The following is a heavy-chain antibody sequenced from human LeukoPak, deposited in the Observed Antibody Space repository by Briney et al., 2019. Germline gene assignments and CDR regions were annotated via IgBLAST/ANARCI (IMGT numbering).Heavy chain of an antibody. D-gene: IGHD3-10*01. V-gene: IGHV3-7*01. CDR2: IKQDGSEK. CDR1: GFTFSSYW. CDR3: AIDSPELYGSGSLAFDI. J-gene: IGHJ3*02. Sequence: GGSLRLSCAASGFTFSSYWMSWVRQAPGKGLEWVANIKQDGSEKYYVDSVKGRFTISRDNAKNSLYLQMNSLRAEDTAVYYCAIDSPELYGSGSLAFDIWGQGTMVTVSS.